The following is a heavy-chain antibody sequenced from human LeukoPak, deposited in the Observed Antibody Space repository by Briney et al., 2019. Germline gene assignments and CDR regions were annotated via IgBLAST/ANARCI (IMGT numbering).Heavy chain of an antibody. CDR3: AREDYDILTGYSIPHFDY. CDR2: IIPILGIA. Sequence: SVKVSCKASGGTFSGYAISWVRQAPGQGLEWMGRIIPILGIANYAQKFQGRVTITADKSTSTAYMELSSLRSEDTAVYYCAREDYDILTGYSIPHFDYWGQETLVTVSS. J-gene: IGHJ4*02. V-gene: IGHV1-69*04. CDR1: GGTFSGYA. D-gene: IGHD3-9*01.